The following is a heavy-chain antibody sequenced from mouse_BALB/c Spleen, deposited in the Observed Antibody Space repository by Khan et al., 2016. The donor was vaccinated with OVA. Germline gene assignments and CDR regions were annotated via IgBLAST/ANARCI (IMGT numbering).Heavy chain of an antibody. CDR2: INPRSGYT. D-gene: IGHD2-14*01. CDR1: GYTFINYW. V-gene: IGHV1-7*01. J-gene: IGHJ4*01. Sequence: VQLQESGAELAKPGASVKMSCKASGYTFINYWILWVKQRPGQGLEWIGYINPRSGYTNFNQNFKDKATLTADKSSSTAYMQLSSLTSEDSAVYYCARRTTGYTMDYWGQGTSVTVSS. CDR3: ARRTTGYTMDY.